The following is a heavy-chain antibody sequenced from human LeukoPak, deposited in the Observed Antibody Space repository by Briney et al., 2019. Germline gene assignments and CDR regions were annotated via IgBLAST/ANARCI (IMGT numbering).Heavy chain of an antibody. Sequence: PSETLSLTCTVSGGSISSYYWSWIRQPPGKGLEWIGYIYYSGSTNYNPSLKSRVTISVDTSKNQFSLKLSSVTAADTAVYYCASNMGSGVQGVLNFDYWGQGTLVTVSS. CDR1: GGSISSYY. D-gene: IGHD3-10*01. CDR3: ASNMGSGVQGVLNFDY. J-gene: IGHJ4*02. V-gene: IGHV4-59*01. CDR2: IYYSGST.